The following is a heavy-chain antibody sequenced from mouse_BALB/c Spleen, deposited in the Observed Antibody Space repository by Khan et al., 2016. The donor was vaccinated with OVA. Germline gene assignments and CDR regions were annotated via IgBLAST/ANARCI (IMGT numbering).Heavy chain of an antibody. J-gene: IGHJ4*01. Sequence: QIQLVQSGPELKKPGETVRISCKASGYTFTTAGIQWVQKMPGKGLKWIGWINTHSGVPKYAEDFTGRFAFSLETSARAAYLQITNLKKEDMATNFCARGGAAYYRNDGGAMDYWGQGTSVTVSS. D-gene: IGHD2-14*01. CDR3: ARGGAAYYRNDGGAMDY. V-gene: IGHV9-4*02. CDR2: INTHSGVP. CDR1: GYTFTTAG.